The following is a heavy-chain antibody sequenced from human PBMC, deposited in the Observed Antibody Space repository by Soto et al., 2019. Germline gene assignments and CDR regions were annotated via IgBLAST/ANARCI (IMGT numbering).Heavy chain of an antibody. CDR3: AKSITARPFDY. V-gene: IGHV3-23*01. Sequence: GGSLRLSCTASGFTFSSYAMSWVRQAPGKGLEWVSAISGSGGNTYYADSVKDRFTISRDNSKNTLYLQMNSLRAEDTAVYYCAKSITARPFDYWGQGALVTVSS. CDR2: ISGSGGNT. J-gene: IGHJ4*02. D-gene: IGHD6-6*01. CDR1: GFTFSSYA.